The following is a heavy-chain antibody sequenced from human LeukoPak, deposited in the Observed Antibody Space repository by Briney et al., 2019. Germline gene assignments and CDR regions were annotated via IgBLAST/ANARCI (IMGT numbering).Heavy chain of an antibody. CDR1: GFTFSNAW. J-gene: IGHJ4*02. V-gene: IGHV3-15*01. CDR2: IKSKTDGGTT. CDR3: TAHPYYYDSSGPPFDY. Sequence: GGSLRLSCAASGFTFSNAWMSWVRQGPGKGLEWVGRIKSKTDGGTTDYAAPVKGRFTISRDDSKNTLYLQMNSLKTEDTAVYYCTAHPYYYDSSGPPFDYWGQGILVTVSS. D-gene: IGHD3-22*01.